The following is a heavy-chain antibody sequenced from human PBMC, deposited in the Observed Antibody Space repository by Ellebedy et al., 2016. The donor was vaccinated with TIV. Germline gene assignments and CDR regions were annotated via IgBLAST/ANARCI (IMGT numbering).Heavy chain of an antibody. CDR1: GFTFSSYA. Sequence: GESLKISCAASGFTFSSYAMSWVRQAPGKGPEWVSVVSGSGGSTYYADSVKGRFTISRDNSKNTLYLQMNSLRAEDTAVYYCAKGDSSGWSYYFDYWGQGTLVTVSS. J-gene: IGHJ4*02. D-gene: IGHD6-19*01. V-gene: IGHV3-23*01. CDR3: AKGDSSGWSYYFDY. CDR2: VSGSGGST.